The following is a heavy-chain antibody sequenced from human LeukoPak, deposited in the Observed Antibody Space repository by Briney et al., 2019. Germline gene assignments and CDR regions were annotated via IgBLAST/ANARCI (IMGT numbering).Heavy chain of an antibody. J-gene: IGHJ4*02. CDR1: GGSISSYY. Sequence: SSETLSLTCTVSGGSISSYYWTWIRQPPGKGLEWIGYMYYSGSTNYNPSLKSRVTISVDTSKNQFSLKLSSVTAADTAVYYCASGRASWFDYWGQGTLVTVSS. CDR2: MYYSGST. CDR3: ASGRASWFDY. V-gene: IGHV4-59*01.